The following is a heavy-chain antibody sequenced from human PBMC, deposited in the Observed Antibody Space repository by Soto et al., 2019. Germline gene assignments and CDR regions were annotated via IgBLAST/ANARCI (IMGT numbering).Heavy chain of an antibody. D-gene: IGHD6-19*01. CDR3: AKDCIAVAGFNGMDV. Sequence: EVQLEESGGGLVQPGRSLRLSCAASGFKFDDYAMHWVRQAPGKGLEWVAGISWNSGGIVYADSVKGRFTISRDNAKRSLSLQMNSLRAEDTAFYYCAKDCIAVAGFNGMDVWGQGTTVTVSS. J-gene: IGHJ6*02. CDR2: ISWNSGGI. CDR1: GFKFDDYA. V-gene: IGHV3-9*01.